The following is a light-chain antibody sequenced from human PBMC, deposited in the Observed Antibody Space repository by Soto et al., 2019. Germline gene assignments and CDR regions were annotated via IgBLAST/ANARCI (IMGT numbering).Light chain of an antibody. J-gene: IGLJ3*02. Sequence: NFMLTQPHSVSESPGKTVTISCTRSSGSIASNYVQWYQQRPGSSPTTVIYEDNQRPSGVPDRFSGSIDSSSNSASLTISGLKTEDEADYYCQSYDSSNQGVFGGGTKLIV. CDR3: QSYDSSNQGV. CDR2: EDN. V-gene: IGLV6-57*01. CDR1: SGSIASNY.